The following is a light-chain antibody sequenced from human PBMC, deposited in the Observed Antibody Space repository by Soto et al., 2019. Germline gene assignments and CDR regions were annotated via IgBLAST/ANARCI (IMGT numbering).Light chain of an antibody. CDR1: QSVSSSY. CDR3: HQYDSSPLT. CDR2: GAS. V-gene: IGKV3-20*01. J-gene: IGKJ4*01. Sequence: EIVLTQSTGTLSVSPGERATLSCRASQSVSSSYLAWYQQKPGQAPRLLIYGASSRATGIPDRFSGSGSGTDFTLTISRLEPEDFAVYYCHQYDSSPLTFGGGTKVEIK.